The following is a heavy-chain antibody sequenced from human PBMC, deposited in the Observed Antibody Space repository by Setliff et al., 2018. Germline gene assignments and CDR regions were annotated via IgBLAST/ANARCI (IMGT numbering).Heavy chain of an antibody. V-gene: IGHV4-38-2*01. CDR3: ARLRGAFDY. CDR1: GYSISSGYY. D-gene: IGHD3-16*01. Sequence: PSETLSLTCAVSGYSISSGYYWGWIRQPPGKGLEWIGSIYHSGSTYYNPSLKSRVTISVDTSKNQFSLKLSSVTAADTAVYYCARLRGAFDYWGQGTLVTVS. J-gene: IGHJ4*02. CDR2: IYHSGST.